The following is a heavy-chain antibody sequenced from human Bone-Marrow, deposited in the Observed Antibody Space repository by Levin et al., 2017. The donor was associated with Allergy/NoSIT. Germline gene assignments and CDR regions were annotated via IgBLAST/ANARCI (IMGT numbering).Heavy chain of an antibody. CDR1: GYTFINYD. CDR3: ARVRRSFYCDS. J-gene: IGHJ4*02. D-gene: IGHD3-10*01. Sequence: ASVKVSCKVSGYTFINYDIHWVRQATGQGLEWMGWMNADSAKTGYAQKFQGRVTMTRNISTSTAYMELTTLRSEDTAVYFCARVRRSFYCDSWGQGTLVTVTS. CDR2: MNADSAKT. V-gene: IGHV1-8*01.